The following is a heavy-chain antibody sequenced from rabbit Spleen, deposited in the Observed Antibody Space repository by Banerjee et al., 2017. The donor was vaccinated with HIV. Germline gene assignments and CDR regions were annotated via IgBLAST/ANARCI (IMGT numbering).Heavy chain of an antibody. CDR3: ARDLLGVIGWNFNL. CDR2: INTATAKG. Sequence: QSLEESGGGLVQPEGSLTLTCTVSGFSLSSYWMTWVRQAPGKGLEWIACINTATAKGVYASWVNGRFTISKTSSTTVTLQMTSLTAADTATYFCARDLLGVIGWNFNLWGPGTLVTV. J-gene: IGHJ4*01. V-gene: IGHV1S40*01. D-gene: IGHD1-1*01. CDR1: GFSLSSYW.